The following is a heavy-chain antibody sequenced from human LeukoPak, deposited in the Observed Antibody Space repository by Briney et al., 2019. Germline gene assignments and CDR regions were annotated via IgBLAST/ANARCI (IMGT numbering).Heavy chain of an antibody. V-gene: IGHV1-46*01. J-gene: IGHJ1*01. CDR1: GYTFTGYY. CDR3: ARESLRRDGYN. CDR2: INPSGGST. Sequence: GASVKVSCKASGYTFTGYYMHWVRQAPGQGLEWMGIINPSGGSTSYAQKFQGRVTMTRDTSTSTVYMELSSLRSEDTAVYYCARESLRRDGYNWGQGTLVTVSS. D-gene: IGHD5-24*01.